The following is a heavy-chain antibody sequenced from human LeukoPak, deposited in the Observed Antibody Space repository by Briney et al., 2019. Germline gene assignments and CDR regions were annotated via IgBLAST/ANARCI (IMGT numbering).Heavy chain of an antibody. CDR1: GFTFSSSA. CDR3: VGGWQQLGS. Sequence: GGSLRLSCAAPGFTFSSSAMTWVRQAPGKGLEWVSSLTGGSDNSEHADSVKGRFSISRDNSKNTLYLQMNSLTAEGTAVYYCVGGWQQLGSWGRGTLVTVSS. V-gene: IGHV3-23*01. J-gene: IGHJ5*02. CDR2: LTGGSDNS. D-gene: IGHD1-1*01.